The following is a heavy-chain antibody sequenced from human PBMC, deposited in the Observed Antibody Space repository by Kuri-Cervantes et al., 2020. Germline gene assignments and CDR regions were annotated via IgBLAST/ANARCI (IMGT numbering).Heavy chain of an antibody. CDR3: ARDGDYGDYTV. V-gene: IGHV3-11*04. CDR1: GFTFSDYY. Sequence: LSLTCAASGFTFSDYYMSCIRQAPGKGLEWISYISSSDTTIYYAGSVKGRFTISRDNAKNSLYLQMNSLRAEDTAVYYCARDGDYGDYTVWGQGTTVTVSS. CDR2: ISSSDTTI. J-gene: IGHJ6*02. D-gene: IGHD4-17*01.